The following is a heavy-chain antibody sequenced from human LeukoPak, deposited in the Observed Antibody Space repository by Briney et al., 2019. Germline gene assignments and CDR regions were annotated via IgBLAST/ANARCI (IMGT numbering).Heavy chain of an antibody. V-gene: IGHV3-21*01. J-gene: IGHJ3*02. CDR1: GFTFSSYS. Sequence: GGSLRLPCAASGFTFSSYSMNWVRQAPGKGLEWVSSISGSSSYIYYADSVKGRFTISRDNAKNSLYLQMNSLRAEDTAVYYCAREVEGAFDIWGQGTMVTVSS. CDR2: ISGSSSYI. D-gene: IGHD2-2*01. CDR3: AREVEGAFDI.